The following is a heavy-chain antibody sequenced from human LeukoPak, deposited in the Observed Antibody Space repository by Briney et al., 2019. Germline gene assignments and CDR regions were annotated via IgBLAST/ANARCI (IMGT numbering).Heavy chain of an antibody. CDR1: GFTFSSYA. CDR2: ISGSGGST. Sequence: PGGSLRLSCAASGFTFSSYAMSWVRQAPGKGLEWVSAISGSGGSTYYADPVKGRFTISRDNSKNTLYLQMNSLRAEDTAVYYCARPYYDFWSGYYPFDYWGQGTLVTVSS. J-gene: IGHJ4*02. V-gene: IGHV3-23*01. CDR3: ARPYYDFWSGYYPFDY. D-gene: IGHD3-3*01.